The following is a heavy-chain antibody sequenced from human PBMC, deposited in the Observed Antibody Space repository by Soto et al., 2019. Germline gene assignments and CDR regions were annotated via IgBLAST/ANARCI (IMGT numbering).Heavy chain of an antibody. CDR2: IKQDGSEK. Sequence: EVQLVESGGGLVQPGGSLRLSCAASGFTFSSYWMSWVRQAPVKRLEWVGKIKQDGSEKNYVDFMEGRFTISRDNAENSLYLQMNSLGAEDTAVYYCARIASAGRGWDVWGQGTTVVVSS. J-gene: IGHJ6*02. CDR3: ARIASAGRGWDV. V-gene: IGHV3-7*01. D-gene: IGHD6-13*01. CDR1: GFTFSSYW.